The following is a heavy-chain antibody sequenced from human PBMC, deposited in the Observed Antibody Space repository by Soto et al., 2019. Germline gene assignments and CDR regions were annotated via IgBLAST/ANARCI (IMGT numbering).Heavy chain of an antibody. V-gene: IGHV3-7*01. CDR3: ARELIVGPAEYFQH. CDR1: GFTFSRYW. Sequence: ESGGGLVQPGGSLRLSCAVSGFTFSRYWMSWVRQTPGKGLEWVANINQDGSETYFLDSVRGRFTISRDNAKNTLYLQMNSLRAEDTAVYYCARELIVGPAEYFQHWGQGTLVTVSS. J-gene: IGHJ1*01. D-gene: IGHD1-26*01. CDR2: INQDGSET.